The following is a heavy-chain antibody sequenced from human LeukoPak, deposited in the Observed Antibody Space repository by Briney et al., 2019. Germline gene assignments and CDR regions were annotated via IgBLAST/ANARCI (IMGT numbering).Heavy chain of an antibody. CDR1: GFTFSSYA. Sequence: GGSLRLSCAASGFTFSSYAMSWVRQAPGKGLEWVSAISGSGGSTYYADSVKGRFTISRDNSKNTLYLQMNSLRAEDTAVYYCAKDLATFGVVFESFDYWGQGTLVTVSS. CDR3: AKDLATFGVVFESFDY. V-gene: IGHV3-23*01. D-gene: IGHD3-3*01. J-gene: IGHJ4*02. CDR2: ISGSGGST.